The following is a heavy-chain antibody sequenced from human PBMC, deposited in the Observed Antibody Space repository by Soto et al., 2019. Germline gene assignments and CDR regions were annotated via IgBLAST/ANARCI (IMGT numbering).Heavy chain of an antibody. CDR1: GFTVSSNY. J-gene: IGHJ1*01. V-gene: IGHV3-53*01. D-gene: IGHD3-22*01. Sequence: EVQLVESGGGLIQPGGSLRLSCAASGFTVSSNYMSWVRQAPGKGLEWVSVIYSGGSTYYADSVKGRFTISRDNFKNTLYLQMNSLRAEETAVYYCARVRVESGLPEYFQHWGQGTLVSVSS. CDR3: ARVRVESGLPEYFQH. CDR2: IYSGGST.